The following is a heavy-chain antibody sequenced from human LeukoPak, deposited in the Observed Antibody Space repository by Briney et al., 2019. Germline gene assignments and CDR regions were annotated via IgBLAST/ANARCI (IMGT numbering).Heavy chain of an antibody. CDR1: GFTFSSYA. D-gene: IGHD5-12*01. Sequence: GGSLRLSCAASGFTFSSYAMSWVRQAPGKGLEWVSSISGSSTYIYYADSAKGRFTISRDNAKNSLYLQVNSLRAEDTAVYYCARIYDYSTFDYWGQGTLVTVSS. J-gene: IGHJ4*02. CDR2: ISGSSTYI. CDR3: ARIYDYSTFDY. V-gene: IGHV3-21*01.